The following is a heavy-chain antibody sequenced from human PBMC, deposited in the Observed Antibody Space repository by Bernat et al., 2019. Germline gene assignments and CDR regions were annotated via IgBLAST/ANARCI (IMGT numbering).Heavy chain of an antibody. Sequence: QVQLQQWGAGLLKPSETLSLTCAVYGGSFSGYYWSWIRQPPGKGLEWIGEINHSGSTNYNPSLKSGVTISVDTSKNQFSLKLSSVTAADTAVYYCARRSGSDPHAVDYWGQGTLVTVSS. V-gene: IGHV4-34*01. CDR2: INHSGST. CDR3: ARRSGSDPHAVDY. CDR1: GGSFSGYY. J-gene: IGHJ4*02. D-gene: IGHD1-26*01.